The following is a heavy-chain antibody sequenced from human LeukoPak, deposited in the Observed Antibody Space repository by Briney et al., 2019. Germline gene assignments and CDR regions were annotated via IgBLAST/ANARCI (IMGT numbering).Heavy chain of an antibody. D-gene: IGHD3-10*01. Sequence: PSETLSLTCTVSGGSILSSSYFWGWIRQPPGKGLEWIGSIYYSGATYYNPSLKSRGTISVDTSKNQFSLKLTSVTVADTAVYYCASHGSGSYLGYFDSWGQGTLVTVSS. V-gene: IGHV4-39*07. CDR3: ASHGSGSYLGYFDS. CDR2: IYYSGAT. CDR1: GGSILSSSYF. J-gene: IGHJ4*02.